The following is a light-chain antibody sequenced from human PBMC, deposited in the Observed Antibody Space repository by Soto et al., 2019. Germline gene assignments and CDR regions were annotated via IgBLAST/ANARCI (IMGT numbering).Light chain of an antibody. Sequence: DIQMTQSPSSLSAAVGDRVTITCQASQDISNYLNWYQQKPGKAPKLLIYDASNLETGVPSRFSGSGSGTDFTFTISSLQPEDIATYYCQQYDHLPRTFGGGTKVDIK. V-gene: IGKV1-33*01. CDR1: QDISNY. J-gene: IGKJ4*01. CDR2: DAS. CDR3: QQYDHLPRT.